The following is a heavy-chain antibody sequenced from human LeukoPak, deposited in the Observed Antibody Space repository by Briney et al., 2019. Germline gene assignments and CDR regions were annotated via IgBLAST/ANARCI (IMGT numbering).Heavy chain of an antibody. V-gene: IGHV3-23*01. CDR2: MSGSGGAT. CDR3: AKEAAAAGY. CDR1: GFTFRSYA. Sequence: AGSLRFSCAASGFTFRSYAMSWVRQGPGKGLEWVSGMSGSGGATYYADSVKGRFTISRVNSKNSLYLQMNSLRADDTAIYYCAKEAAAAGYWGQGTLVTVSS. J-gene: IGHJ4*02. D-gene: IGHD6-13*01.